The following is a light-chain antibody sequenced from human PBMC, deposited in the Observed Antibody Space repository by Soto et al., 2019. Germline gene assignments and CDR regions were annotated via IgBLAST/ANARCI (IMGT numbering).Light chain of an antibody. CDR1: RSDIGGYNY. J-gene: IGLJ2*01. CDR2: DVN. V-gene: IGLV2-8*01. CDR3: CSFVDNNNLK. Sequence: QSALTQPPSASGSPGQSVTISCTGSRSDIGGYNYVSWYQQLPGKAPKLMIYDVNKRPSGVPDRFSGSKSGNTASLTVSGLQAEDEADYYCCSFVDNNNLKFGGGTKLTVL.